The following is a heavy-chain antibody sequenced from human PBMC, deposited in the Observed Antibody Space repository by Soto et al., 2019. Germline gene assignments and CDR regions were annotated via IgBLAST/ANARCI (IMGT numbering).Heavy chain of an antibody. D-gene: IGHD3-3*01. CDR2: IYYSGST. V-gene: IGHV4-59*08. J-gene: IGHJ6*03. CDR3: ARHGQILEWLLPLGYYYMDV. Sequence: SETLSLTCTVSGGSISSYYWSWIRQPPGKGLEWIGYIYYSGSTNYNPSLKSRVTISVDTSKNQFSLKLSSVTAADTAAYYCARHGQILEWLLPLGYYYMDVWGKGTTVTVSS. CDR1: GGSISSYY.